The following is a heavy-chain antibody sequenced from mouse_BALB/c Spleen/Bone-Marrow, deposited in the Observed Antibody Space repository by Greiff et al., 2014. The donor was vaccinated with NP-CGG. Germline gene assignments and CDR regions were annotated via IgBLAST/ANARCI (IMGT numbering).Heavy chain of an antibody. J-gene: IGHJ2*01. Sequence: EVQLQQSGAELVKPEASVKLSCTASGFNIKDTYMHWVKQRPEQGLEWIGRIDPANGITKYDPKFQGKATITADTSSNTAYLQLSSLTSEDTAVYYCARYYYGSSYFDYWGQGTTLTVSS. V-gene: IGHV14-3*02. CDR2: IDPANGIT. D-gene: IGHD1-1*01. CDR3: ARYYYGSSYFDY. CDR1: GFNIKDTY.